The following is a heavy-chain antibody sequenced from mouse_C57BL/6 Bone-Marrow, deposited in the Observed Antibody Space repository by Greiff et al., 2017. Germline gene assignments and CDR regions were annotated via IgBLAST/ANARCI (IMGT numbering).Heavy chain of an antibody. J-gene: IGHJ2*01. D-gene: IGHD1-1*01. CDR1: GYSITSGYY. CDR3: ARDLLVTTVVDH. Sequence: EVKLMESGPGLVKPSQSLSLTCSVTGYSITSGYYWNWIRQFPGNKLEWMGYISYDCSNIYNPSLKKRISITRDTSKNQFFLKLNSVTTEDTATYYCARDLLVTTVVDHWCQGTTLTVSS. CDR2: ISYDCSN. V-gene: IGHV3-6*01.